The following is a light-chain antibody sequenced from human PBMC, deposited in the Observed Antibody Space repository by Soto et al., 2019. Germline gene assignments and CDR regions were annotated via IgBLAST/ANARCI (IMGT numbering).Light chain of an antibody. CDR2: AAS. Sequence: AIQMTQSPSSLSASLGDRVTITCRASQGIRNDLGWYQQKPGKAPKLLIYAASSLQSGVPSRFSGSGSGTDFTLTISSLQPEDFATYYCLQLNSYLPITFGQGTRLEIK. V-gene: IGKV1-6*01. J-gene: IGKJ5*01. CDR1: QGIRND. CDR3: LQLNSYLPIT.